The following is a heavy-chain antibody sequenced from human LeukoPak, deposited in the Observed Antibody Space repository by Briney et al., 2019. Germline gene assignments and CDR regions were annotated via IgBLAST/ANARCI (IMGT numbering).Heavy chain of an antibody. V-gene: IGHV3-23*01. CDR1: GITLTNYG. D-gene: IGHD3-22*01. CDR2: VSDSGGST. Sequence: GGSLRLSCAVSGITLTNYGMTWVRQAPGKGLEWVAGVSDSGGSTNYADSVKGRFTISRDNPKNTLYLQMNSLRAEDTAVYFCAKRGVVIRVILVGFHKEAYYFDSWGQGALVTVSS. J-gene: IGHJ4*02. CDR3: AKRGVVIRVILVGFHKEAYYFDS.